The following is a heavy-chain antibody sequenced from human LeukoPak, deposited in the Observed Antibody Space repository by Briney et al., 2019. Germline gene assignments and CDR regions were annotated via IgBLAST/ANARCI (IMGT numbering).Heavy chain of an antibody. J-gene: IGHJ4*02. CDR1: GFTFNNYA. Sequence: GGSLRLSCVASGFTFNNYAMNWVRQAPGKGLEWVSVISGGGLSTNYADSVKGRFTVSRDNSKKTLYLQMSSLRAEDTAVYYCAKTWSRYCSGSSCYFDSWGQGTLVTVSA. V-gene: IGHV3-23*01. CDR2: ISGGGLST. CDR3: AKTWSRYCSGSSCYFDS. D-gene: IGHD2-15*01.